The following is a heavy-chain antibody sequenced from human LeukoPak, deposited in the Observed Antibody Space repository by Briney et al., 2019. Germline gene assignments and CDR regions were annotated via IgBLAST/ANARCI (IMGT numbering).Heavy chain of an antibody. CDR2: ITGNGGRT. CDR3: AREMTTVTSNWFDP. Sequence: PGGSLRLSCSASGFTFSSYVMHWVRQAPGQGLEYVSTITGNGGRTYYADSVKGRFTISRDNSKNTLYLQMNSLRAEDTAVYYCAREMTTVTSNWFDPWGQGTLVTVSS. V-gene: IGHV3-64*04. J-gene: IGHJ5*02. CDR1: GFTFSSYV. D-gene: IGHD4-11*01.